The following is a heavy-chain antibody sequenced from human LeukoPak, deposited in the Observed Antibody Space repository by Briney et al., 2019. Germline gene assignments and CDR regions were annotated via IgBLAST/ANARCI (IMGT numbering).Heavy chain of an antibody. CDR2: IIPIFGTP. CDR1: GGSLSNYA. CDR3: ARGLNHNDRPTDAFDI. J-gene: IGHJ3*02. D-gene: IGHD3-22*01. Sequence: SVKVSCKASGGSLSNYAINRVRQAPGQGPEWMGGIIPIFGTPKYVQRFQGRVTITADEPTSTAYMELRSLTSEDTAVYYCARGLNHNDRPTDAFDIWGQGTKVTVSS. V-gene: IGHV1-69*13.